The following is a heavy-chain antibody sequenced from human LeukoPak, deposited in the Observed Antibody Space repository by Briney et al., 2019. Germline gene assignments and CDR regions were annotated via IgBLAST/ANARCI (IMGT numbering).Heavy chain of an antibody. Sequence: SETLSLTCTVSGDSISSYYWSWIRQPAGKGLEWIGRIFTTGSTIYNPSLKSRVTISVDTSKNQFSLKLSSVTAADTAVYYCARLRADYYGSGSYYTARYYYYYMDVWGKGTTVTISS. CDR3: ARLRADYYGSGSYYTARYYYYYMDV. D-gene: IGHD3-10*01. J-gene: IGHJ6*03. V-gene: IGHV4-4*07. CDR2: IFTTGST. CDR1: GDSISSYY.